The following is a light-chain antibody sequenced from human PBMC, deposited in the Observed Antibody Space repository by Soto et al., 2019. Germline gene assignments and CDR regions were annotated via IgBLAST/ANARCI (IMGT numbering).Light chain of an antibody. CDR3: GADHGSGSNFVSVV. J-gene: IGLJ2*01. Sequence: QPVLTQPPSASASLGASVTLTCTLSSGYSNYKVDWYQQRPGKGPRFVMRVGTGGIVGSKGDGIPDRFSVLGSGLNRYLTIKNIQEEDESDYHCGADHGSGSNFVSVVFGGGTKLTVL. V-gene: IGLV9-49*01. CDR1: SGYSNYK. CDR2: VGTGGIVG.